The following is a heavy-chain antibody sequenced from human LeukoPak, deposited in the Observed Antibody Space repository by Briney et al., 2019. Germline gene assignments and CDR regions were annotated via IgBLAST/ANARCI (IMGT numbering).Heavy chain of an antibody. CDR2: ITASGGNT. V-gene: IGHV3-23*01. CDR3: AKGNGYSYRRYYFDY. Sequence: PGGSLRLSCAASGFTFSSYAMGWVRQAPGKGLELVSAITASGGNTYYADSVKGRFTISRDNSKNTLYLQVNSLRAEDTAVYYCAKGNGYSYRRYYFDYWGQGTLVTVSS. J-gene: IGHJ4*02. D-gene: IGHD5-18*01. CDR1: GFTFSSYA.